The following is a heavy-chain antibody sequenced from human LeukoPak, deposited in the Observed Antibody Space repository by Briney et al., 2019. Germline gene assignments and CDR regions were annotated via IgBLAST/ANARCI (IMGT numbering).Heavy chain of an antibody. CDR1: GGSISTYY. J-gene: IGHJ4*02. V-gene: IGHV4-59*08. D-gene: IGHD3-3*01. Sequence: SETLSLTCTVSGGSISTYYWSWIRQPPGKGLEWIGYIYYSGSTNYNPSLKSRVTISVDTSKNQFSLKVNSVTAADTAVYYCARTPAGFLEWSFDYWGQGTLVTVS. CDR2: IYYSGST. CDR3: ARTPAGFLEWSFDY.